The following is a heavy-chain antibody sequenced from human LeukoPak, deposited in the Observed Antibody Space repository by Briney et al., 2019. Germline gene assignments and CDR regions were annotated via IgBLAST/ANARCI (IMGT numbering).Heavy chain of an antibody. J-gene: IGHJ4*02. CDR1: GFTFSSYA. D-gene: IGHD3-22*01. Sequence: PGGSLRLSCAASGFTFSSYAMHWVRQAPGKGVEYVSAISSNGGSTYYANSVKGRFTISRDNSKNTLYLQMGSLRAEDMAVYYCARNHHYYDSSGYSDYWGQGTLVTVSS. V-gene: IGHV3-64*01. CDR2: ISSNGGST. CDR3: ARNHHYYDSSGYSDY.